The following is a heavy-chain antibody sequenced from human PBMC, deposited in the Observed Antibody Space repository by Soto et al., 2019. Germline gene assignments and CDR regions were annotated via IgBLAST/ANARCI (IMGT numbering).Heavy chain of an antibody. CDR3: ARERLGEDKQPLDY. Sequence: PSETLSLTCPVSCGSIRPSYLRWLRQPSRKRPELFGLMYTNEHINYKPAHRSRRPLTVDTSRDQFSLKQSSATAADAAVYYRARERLGEDKQPLDYWGQGTLVTVSS. D-gene: IGHD1-26*01. J-gene: IGHJ4*02. CDR1: CGSIRPSY. V-gene: IGHV4-4*07. CDR2: MYTNEHI.